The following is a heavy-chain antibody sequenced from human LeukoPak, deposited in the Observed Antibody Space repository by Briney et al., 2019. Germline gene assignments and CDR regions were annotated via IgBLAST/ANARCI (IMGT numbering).Heavy chain of an antibody. CDR2: FDPEDGET. J-gene: IGHJ6*02. CDR3: ATDLKSRYCGGDCYFRAALAMDV. CDR1: GYTLTELS. Sequence: ASVKVSCKVSGYTLTELSMHWVRQAPGKGLEWMGGFDPEDGETIYAQKFQGRVTMTEDTSTDTAYMELSSLRSEDTAVYYCATDLKSRYCGGDCYFRAALAMDVWGQGTTVTVSS. D-gene: IGHD2-21*02. V-gene: IGHV1-24*01.